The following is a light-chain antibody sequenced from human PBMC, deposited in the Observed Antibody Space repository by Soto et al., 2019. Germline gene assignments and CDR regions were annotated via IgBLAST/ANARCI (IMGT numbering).Light chain of an antibody. J-gene: IGKJ5*01. V-gene: IGKV3-15*01. Sequence: IVLTQSPAALSVSPGERAALACRAIQSVSSNLAWYQHKPGQAPRLLIYGASTRATETPLRFRGSGSGTEFTLTISSLQSEDLAVYYCQQYNNWPPSIIFGPGTRLEI. CDR2: GAS. CDR3: QQYNNWPPSII. CDR1: QSVSSN.